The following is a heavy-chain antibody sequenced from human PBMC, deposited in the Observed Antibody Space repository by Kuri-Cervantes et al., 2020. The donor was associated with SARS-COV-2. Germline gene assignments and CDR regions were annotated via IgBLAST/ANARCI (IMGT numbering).Heavy chain of an antibody. CDR3: ARVASTTGADF. D-gene: IGHD1-1*01. CDR1: GGTFRTYA. CDR2: IIPVFDTA. Sequence: SVNVSCKASGGTFRTYAISWVRQAPGQGLEWMGRIIPVFDTAYYANKFQGRVTINADKLTNTTYMELSSLRSDDTAVYYCARVASTTGADFWGQGTLVTVSS. J-gene: IGHJ4*02. V-gene: IGHV1-69*06.